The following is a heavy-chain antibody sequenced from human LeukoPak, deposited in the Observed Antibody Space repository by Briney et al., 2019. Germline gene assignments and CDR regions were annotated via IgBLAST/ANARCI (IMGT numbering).Heavy chain of an antibody. CDR3: AIRKLANDY. Sequence: SETLSLTCTISGGSVSDYYWSWIRQSPGKGLEWIGYIYCTGSTTYNPSLKSRVTMSADTSKNQFSLNLNSVTAADTAVYYCAIRKLANDYWGQGTLVTVSS. V-gene: IGHV4-59*02. CDR2: IYCTGST. D-gene: IGHD1-1*01. CDR1: GGSVSDYY. J-gene: IGHJ4*02.